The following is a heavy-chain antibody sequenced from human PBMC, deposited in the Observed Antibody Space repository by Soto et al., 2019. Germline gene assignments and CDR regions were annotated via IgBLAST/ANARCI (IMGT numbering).Heavy chain of an antibody. J-gene: IGHJ4*02. CDR3: ARVGGGSGNFDY. Sequence: EVQLVESGGGLVHPGGSLRLSCGASGFTFSNFWMHWVRQVPGEGLVWVSRINGDGSFTRFADSVKGRFTISRDNAKNTLYLQMNSLRADDTAVYYCARVGGGSGNFDYWGQGTLVTVSS. CDR2: INGDGSFT. D-gene: IGHD3-10*01. CDR1: GFTFSNFW. V-gene: IGHV3-74*01.